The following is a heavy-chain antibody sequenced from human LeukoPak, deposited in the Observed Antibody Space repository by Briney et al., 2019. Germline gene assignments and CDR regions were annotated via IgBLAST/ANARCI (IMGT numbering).Heavy chain of an antibody. CDR3: ARGKGYSDKTGYSYHYMDV. D-gene: IGHD3-9*01. CDR1: GYSISSGYY. J-gene: IGHJ6*03. V-gene: IGHV4-38-2*01. Sequence: PSETLSLTYVVSGYSISSGYYWGWIRQPPGKGLEWIGSIYHSGSTYYNPSLKSRVTISVDTSKNQFSLNLSSVTAADTAVYYCARGKGYSDKTGYSYHYMDVWGKGTTVTVSS. CDR2: IYHSGST.